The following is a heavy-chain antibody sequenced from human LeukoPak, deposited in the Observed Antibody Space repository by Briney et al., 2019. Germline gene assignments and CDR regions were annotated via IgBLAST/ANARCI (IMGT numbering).Heavy chain of an antibody. CDR1: GYTLTELS. CDR2: FDPEDGET. Sequence: ASVKVSCKVSGYTLTELSMHWVRQAPGKGLEWMGGFDPEDGETIYAQKFQGRVTMTEDTSTDTAYMELSSLRSEDTAVYYCATDLTYGSSWSGWGQGTLVTVSS. D-gene: IGHD6-13*01. J-gene: IGHJ4*02. V-gene: IGHV1-24*01. CDR3: ATDLTYGSSWSG.